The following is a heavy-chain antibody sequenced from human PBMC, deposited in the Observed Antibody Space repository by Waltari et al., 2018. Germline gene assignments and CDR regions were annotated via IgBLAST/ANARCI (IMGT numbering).Heavy chain of an antibody. D-gene: IGHD3-3*01. CDR1: NFYISAGSY. V-gene: IGHV4-38-2*02. CDR3: ARDQRFLESLYPYYYALDA. Sequence: QVQLQESGPGLVKPSETLSLTCAVSNFYISAGSYWGWTRQSPGKGLEWIGSIYHSGTTHYNPSLESRVTISVDRSRNQFSLKVTSVSAADTAVYFCARDQRFLESLYPYYYALDAWGRGITVTVS. CDR2: IYHSGTT. J-gene: IGHJ6*02.